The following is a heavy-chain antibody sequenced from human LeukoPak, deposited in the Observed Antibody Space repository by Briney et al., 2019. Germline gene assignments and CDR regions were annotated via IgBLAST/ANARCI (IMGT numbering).Heavy chain of an antibody. Sequence: ASVRVSCKASGYTFTTYDINWVRQATGQGLEWMGWLNPNNGNTSYAQKFQGRVTITRNTSINTAYMELSSLRSEDTAVYYCARMTVSGRDNWFDPWGQGTLVTVSS. D-gene: IGHD6-19*01. CDR3: ARMTVSGRDNWFDP. V-gene: IGHV1-8*03. CDR2: LNPNNGNT. J-gene: IGHJ5*02. CDR1: GYTFTTYD.